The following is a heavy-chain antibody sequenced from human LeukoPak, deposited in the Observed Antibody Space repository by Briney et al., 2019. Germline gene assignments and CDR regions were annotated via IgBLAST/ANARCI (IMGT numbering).Heavy chain of an antibody. D-gene: IGHD2-2*01. J-gene: IGHJ4*02. CDR3: ARDTFQPGLIDS. CDR1: GFTFSRLA. Sequence: KPGGSLRLSCAASGFTFSRLAMNWVRQALGKGLEWISYINTDSSDIHYADSVKGRFTISRDNARNTLFLQLSSLRAEDSAVYYCARDTFQPGLIDSWGQGTLVTVSS. V-gene: IGHV3-21*05. CDR2: INTDSSDI.